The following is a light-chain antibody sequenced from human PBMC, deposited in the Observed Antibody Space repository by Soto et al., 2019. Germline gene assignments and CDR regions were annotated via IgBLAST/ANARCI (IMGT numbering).Light chain of an antibody. CDR1: QSVLYIPTNKNY. CDR3: QQYYSSPRLG. J-gene: IGKJ4*01. CDR2: WAS. Sequence: DIVMTQSPDSLAVSLGERATITCRSSQSVLYIPTNKNYVAWYQQKPGQPPKLLLYWASTRESGVPDRFSGSGSGTYFTLTIASLQAEDVACYYCQQYYSSPRLGFGGGTKLEIK. V-gene: IGKV4-1*01.